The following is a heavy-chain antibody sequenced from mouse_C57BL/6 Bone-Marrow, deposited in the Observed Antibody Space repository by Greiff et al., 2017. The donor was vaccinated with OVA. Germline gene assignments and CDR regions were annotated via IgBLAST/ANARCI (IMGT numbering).Heavy chain of an antibody. J-gene: IGHJ3*01. Sequence: EVKLQESGPGMVKPSQSLSLTCTVTGYSITSGYDWHWIRHFPGNKLEWMGYISYSGSTNYNPSLKSRLSITHDTSKNHFFLKLNSVTTEDTATYYCARGSSGSFAYWGQGTLVTVSA. V-gene: IGHV3-1*01. CDR1: GYSITSGYD. CDR2: ISYSGST. D-gene: IGHD3-1*01. CDR3: ARGSSGSFAY.